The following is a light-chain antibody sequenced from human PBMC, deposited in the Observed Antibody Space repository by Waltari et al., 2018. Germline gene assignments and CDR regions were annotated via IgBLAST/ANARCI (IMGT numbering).Light chain of an antibody. J-gene: IGLJ2*01. V-gene: IGLV2-14*03. CDR1: SSDVGGYKF. CDR3: SSYTSSTTGI. CDR2: DVT. Sequence: QSALTQPDYVSGSPGQSITISCTGTSSDVGGYKFVSWYQHHPGEAPKLIIFDVTNRPSGVSYRFSGSKSGNSASLTISGLQAEDEAYYYCSSYTSSTTGIFGGGTKLTVL.